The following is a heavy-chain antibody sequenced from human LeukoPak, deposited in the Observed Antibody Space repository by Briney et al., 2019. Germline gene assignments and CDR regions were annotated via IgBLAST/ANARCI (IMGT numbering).Heavy chain of an antibody. D-gene: IGHD2-21*01. J-gene: IGHJ3*02. V-gene: IGHV3-30*03. Sequence: GGSRRLSCAASGFTFSFYGIHWVRQAPGKGLEWVAVISDDGSTKYYSDSVKGRFTVSRDNSKNTLYLQMNSLRAEDTAVYYCARYAYAFDIWGQGTMVTVSS. CDR3: ARYAYAFDI. CDR2: ISDDGSTK. CDR1: GFTFSFYG.